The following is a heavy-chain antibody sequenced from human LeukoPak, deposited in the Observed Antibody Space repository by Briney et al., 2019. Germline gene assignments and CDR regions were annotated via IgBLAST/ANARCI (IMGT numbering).Heavy chain of an antibody. D-gene: IGHD3-10*01. CDR1: GGSFSGYY. J-gene: IGHJ4*02. Sequence: PSETLSLTCAVYGGSFSGYYWSWIRQPPGKGLEWIGEINHSGSTNYNPSLKSRVTISVDTSKNQSSLNLNSVTAADTAFYYCASDRIWFGESTNEYWGQGTLVTVSS. CDR2: INHSGST. CDR3: ASDRIWFGESTNEY. V-gene: IGHV4-34*01.